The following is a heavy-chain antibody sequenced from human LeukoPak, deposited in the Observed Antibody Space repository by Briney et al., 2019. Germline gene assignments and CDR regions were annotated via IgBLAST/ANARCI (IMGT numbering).Heavy chain of an antibody. CDR2: ISGSGGST. CDR1: GFTFSSYA. V-gene: IGHV3-23*01. D-gene: IGHD1-26*01. Sequence: GGSLRLSCAASGFTFSSYAMSWVRQAPGKGLEWVSAISGSGGSTYYADSVKGRFTISRDNSKNTLYLQMNSLRAEDTAVYYCAKHGRYGGSYYTIKGTFDYWGQGTLVTVSS. CDR3: AKHGRYGGSYYTIKGTFDY. J-gene: IGHJ4*02.